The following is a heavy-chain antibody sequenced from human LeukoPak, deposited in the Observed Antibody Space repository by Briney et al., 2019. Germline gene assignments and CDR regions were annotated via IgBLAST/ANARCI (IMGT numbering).Heavy chain of an antibody. CDR1: GGTFSSYA. D-gene: IGHD5-24*01. CDR3: ATGRRDGYKLDY. Sequence: SVKVSCKASGGTFSSYAISWERQAPGQGLEWMGRIIPILGIANYAQKFQGRVTMTEDTSTDTAYMELSSLRSEDTAVYYCATGRRDGYKLDYWGQGTLVTVSS. V-gene: IGHV1-69*04. CDR2: IIPILGIA. J-gene: IGHJ4*02.